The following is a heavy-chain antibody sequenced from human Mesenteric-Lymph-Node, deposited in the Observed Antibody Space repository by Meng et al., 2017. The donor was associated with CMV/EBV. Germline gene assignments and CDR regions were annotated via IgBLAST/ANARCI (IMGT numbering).Heavy chain of an antibody. V-gene: IGHV1-18*04. CDR2: VAPYNGNT. Sequence: ASVKVSCKASGYTFTSYYMHWVRQAPGQGLEWMGWVAPYNGNTDSAQRVQGRVTMTTDTSTSTAYMELRSLRSDDTAVYYCARYDSTGSYFDYWGQGTLVTVSS. J-gene: IGHJ4*02. CDR1: GYTFTSYY. CDR3: ARYDSTGSYFDY. D-gene: IGHD3-22*01.